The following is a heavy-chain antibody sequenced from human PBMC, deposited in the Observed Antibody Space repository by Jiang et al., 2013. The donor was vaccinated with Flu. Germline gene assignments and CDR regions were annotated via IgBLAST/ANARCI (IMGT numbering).Heavy chain of an antibody. V-gene: IGHV3-23*01. Sequence: GGSLRLSCAASGFTFSSFAMSWVRLAPGKGLEWLSTISGSTGNTYYADSVRGRFTISRDNTESSLYLQMNSLRGEDTAVYYCAKDQGLLRFGEILHQFDYWGQGTLVTVSS. CDR3: AKDQGLLRFGEILHQFDY. D-gene: IGHD3-10*01. CDR2: ISGSTGNT. CDR1: GFTFSSFA. J-gene: IGHJ4*02.